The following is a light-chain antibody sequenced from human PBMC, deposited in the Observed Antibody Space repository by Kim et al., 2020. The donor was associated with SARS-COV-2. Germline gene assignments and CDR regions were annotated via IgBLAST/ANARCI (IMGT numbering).Light chain of an antibody. V-gene: IGLV4-69*01. CDR2: LNSDGSH. CDR1: SGHSSNA. J-gene: IGLJ3*02. CDR3: QTWGTGIHV. Sequence: QLVLTQSPSASASLGASVMLTCTLSSGHSSNAIAWHQQQPERGPRYLMKLNSDGSHSKGDGIPDRFSGSSSGAERYLTISSLQSEDEADYYCQTWGTGIHVFGGGTQLTVL.